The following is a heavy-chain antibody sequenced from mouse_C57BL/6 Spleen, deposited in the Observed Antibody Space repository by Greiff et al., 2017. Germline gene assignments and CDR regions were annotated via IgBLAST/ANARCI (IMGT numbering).Heavy chain of an antibody. Sequence: VQLKESVAELVRPGASVKLSCTASGFNIKNTYMHWVKQRPEQGLEWIGRIDPANGNTKYAPKFQGKATITADTSSNPAYLQLSSLTSEDTAIDYCASGDYGSDYFDYWGQGTTLTVSS. V-gene: IGHV14-3*01. CDR1: GFNIKNTY. J-gene: IGHJ2*01. D-gene: IGHD1-1*01. CDR3: ASGDYGSDYFDY. CDR2: IDPANGNT.